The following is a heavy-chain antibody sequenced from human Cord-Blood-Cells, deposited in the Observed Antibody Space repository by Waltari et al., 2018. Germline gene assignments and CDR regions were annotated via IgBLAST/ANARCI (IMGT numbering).Heavy chain of an antibody. V-gene: IGHV6-1*01. CDR3: ARDLDDGMYYDILTGYYNRVDYYYYYMDV. Sequence: ALVKPSQTLSLTCAISGDSVSSNSAAWNWIRQSPSRGLEWLGRTYYRPKWYNDYAVSVKSRITINPDTSMNQFSLQLNSVTPEDTAVYYCARDLDDGMYYDILTGYYNRVDYYYYYMDVWGKGTTVTVSS. CDR2: TYYRPKWYN. CDR1: GDSVSSNSAA. D-gene: IGHD3-9*01. J-gene: IGHJ6*03.